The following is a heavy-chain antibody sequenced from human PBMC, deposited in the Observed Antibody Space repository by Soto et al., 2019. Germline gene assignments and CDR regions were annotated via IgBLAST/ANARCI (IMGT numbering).Heavy chain of an antibody. CDR1: GFTFSNAW. J-gene: IGHJ4*02. CDR2: IKSKTDGGTT. D-gene: IGHD3-22*01. Sequence: GGSLRLSCAASGFTFSNAWMNWVRQAPGKGLEWVGRIKSKTDGGTTDYAAPVKGRFTISRDDSKNTLYLQMNSLKTEDTAVYYCTTQYYYDSSGYASTGCWGQGTLVTVSS. CDR3: TTQYYYDSSGYASTGC. V-gene: IGHV3-15*07.